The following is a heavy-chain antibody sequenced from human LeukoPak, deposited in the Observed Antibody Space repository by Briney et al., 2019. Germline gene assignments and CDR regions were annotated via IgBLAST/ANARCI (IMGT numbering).Heavy chain of an antibody. CDR1: GFTFSDYY. D-gene: IGHD3-16*01. V-gene: IGHV3-11*06. Sequence: PGGSLRLSCAGSGFTFSDYYMSWIRQAPGKGLEWLTYISGTSTFTNYADSVRGRFTVSRDNAENSLFLQMDGLRAEDTAVYYCVRLHDSRPSSWGQGALVTVSS. J-gene: IGHJ5*02. CDR3: VRLHDSRPSS. CDR2: ISGTSTFT.